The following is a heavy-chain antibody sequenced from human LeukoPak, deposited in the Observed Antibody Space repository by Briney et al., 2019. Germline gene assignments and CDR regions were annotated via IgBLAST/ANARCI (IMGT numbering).Heavy chain of an antibody. CDR3: ARVWELSFDY. J-gene: IGHJ4*02. Sequence: GGSLRLSCAASGFTVSSDHMSWVRQAPGKELEWVSVIYAGGSTYYADSVKDRFTISRDNFKNTVFLQMNSLRAEDTAVYYCARVWELSFDYWGQGTLVTVSS. V-gene: IGHV3-53*01. CDR1: GFTVSSDH. CDR2: IYAGGST. D-gene: IGHD1-26*01.